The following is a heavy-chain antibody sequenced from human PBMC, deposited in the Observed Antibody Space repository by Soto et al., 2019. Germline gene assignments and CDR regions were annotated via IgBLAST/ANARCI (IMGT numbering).Heavy chain of an antibody. V-gene: IGHV1-2*02. Sequence: GASLQVSCKASGFSFTGYYIHWLRQAPGQGLEWMGWINAHSGGTEYAQKFQGRVTLTRDTSIATAYLTLTSLTSDDTALYYCAKDLTRQLAYWLDPWGQVTQVTVSS. D-gene: IGHD6-6*01. CDR3: AKDLTRQLAYWLDP. CDR1: GFSFTGYY. J-gene: IGHJ5*02. CDR2: INAHSGGT.